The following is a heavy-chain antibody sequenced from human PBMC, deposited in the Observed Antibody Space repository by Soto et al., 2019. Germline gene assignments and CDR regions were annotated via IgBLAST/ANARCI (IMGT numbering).Heavy chain of an antibody. V-gene: IGHV3-64*01. Sequence: GGSLRLSCAASGFTLGSYSMNWVRQAPGKGLEYVSDISTNGVGTYYANSVQGRFTISRDNSKNTVYLQMGSLRPEDMAVYYCARRARPDFSYMDVWGKGTTVTVSS. D-gene: IGHD6-6*01. CDR1: GFTLGSYS. CDR3: ARRARPDFSYMDV. CDR2: ISTNGVGT. J-gene: IGHJ6*03.